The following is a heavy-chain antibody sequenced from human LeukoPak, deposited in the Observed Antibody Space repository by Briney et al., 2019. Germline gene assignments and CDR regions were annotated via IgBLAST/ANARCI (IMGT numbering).Heavy chain of an antibody. V-gene: IGHV3-23*01. Sequence: GGSLRLSCAASGFTFSSYAMSWVRQAPGKGLEWVSAISGSGGSAYYADSVKGRFTISRDNSKNTLYLQMNSLRAEDTAVYYCAKAVPTIAARLCWFDPWGQGTLVTVSS. J-gene: IGHJ5*02. CDR1: GFTFSSYA. CDR3: AKAVPTIAARLCWFDP. D-gene: IGHD6-6*01. CDR2: ISGSGGSA.